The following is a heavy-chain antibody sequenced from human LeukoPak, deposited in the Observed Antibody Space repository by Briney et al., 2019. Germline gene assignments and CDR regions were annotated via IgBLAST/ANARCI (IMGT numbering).Heavy chain of an antibody. J-gene: IGHJ4*02. CDR3: AKDHLGYSSSSDFDY. D-gene: IGHD6-19*01. CDR2: ISDNGGTT. Sequence: GGSLRLSCAASGFTFSNYVMGWVRQAPGKGLEWVSVISDNGGTTYYADSVKGRFTISRDNSKNTLYLQMNSLRAEDTALYYCAKDHLGYSSSSDFDYWGQGTLVTVSS. CDR1: GFTFSNYV. V-gene: IGHV3-23*01.